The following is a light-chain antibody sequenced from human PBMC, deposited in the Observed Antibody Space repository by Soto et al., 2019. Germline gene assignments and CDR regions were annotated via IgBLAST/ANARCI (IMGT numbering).Light chain of an antibody. CDR2: GAS. CDR1: QSVSSGY. J-gene: IGKJ1*01. V-gene: IGKV3-20*01. Sequence: EIVLTQSPGTLSLSPGERATLSCRASQSVSSGYLAWYQQKFGQAPRLLIYGASTRATGIPARFSGSGSGTDFSLTINRREPEDFVVDYCQQYGDSPPCTFGRGTRVEIK. CDR3: QQYGDSPPCT.